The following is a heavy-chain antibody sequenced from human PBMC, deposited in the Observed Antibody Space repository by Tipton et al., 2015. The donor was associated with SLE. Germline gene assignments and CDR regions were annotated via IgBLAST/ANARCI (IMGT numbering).Heavy chain of an antibody. J-gene: IGHJ5*02. V-gene: IGHV1-46*01. D-gene: IGHD2-21*01. CDR2: INPSGGST. CDR1: GYTFTSYY. Sequence: PLVQSGAEVKKPGASVKVSCKASGYTFTSYYMHWVRQAPGQGLEWMGIINPSGGSTSYAQKFQGRVTMTRDTSTRTVYMELSSLRSEDTAVYYCARDMAVYCGVDGYPMWFDPWGQGTLVTVSS. CDR3: ARDMAVYCGVDGYPMWFDP.